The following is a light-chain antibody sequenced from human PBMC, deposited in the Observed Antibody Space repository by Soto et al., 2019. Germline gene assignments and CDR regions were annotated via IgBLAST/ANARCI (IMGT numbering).Light chain of an antibody. CDR3: QQPNSWPFT. CDR2: GAS. CDR1: QGIISY. J-gene: IGKJ3*01. V-gene: IGKV3D-11*01. Sequence: EIQLTQSPSSLSLSRGDRVTLSCRSSQGIISYVSWYQQRPGQAPKLLVFGASNLRTGVPARFSGSGPGTDFALSIYNLQPEDLAAYYCQQPNSWPFTFGHGTRLEI.